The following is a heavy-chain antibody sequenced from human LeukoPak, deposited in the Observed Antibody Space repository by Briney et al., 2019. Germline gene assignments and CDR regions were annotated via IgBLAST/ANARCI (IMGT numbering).Heavy chain of an antibody. D-gene: IGHD2-15*01. Sequence: GGSLRLSCAASGFTFSSYAMSWVRQAPGKGLEWVSVISGSGGSTWYADSVKGRFTISRDNSENTLYLQMNSLRPEDTAVYYCAKEVVVAVAAHYIDYWGQGTLVTVSS. V-gene: IGHV3-23*01. J-gene: IGHJ4*02. CDR2: ISGSGGST. CDR1: GFTFSSYA. CDR3: AKEVVVAVAAHYIDY.